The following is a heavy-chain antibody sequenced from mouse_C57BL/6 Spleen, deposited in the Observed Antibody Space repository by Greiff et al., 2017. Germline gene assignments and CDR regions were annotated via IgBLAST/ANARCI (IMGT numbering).Heavy chain of an antibody. V-gene: IGHV1-61*01. J-gene: IGHJ2*01. Sequence: HVQLQQPGAELVRPGSSVKLSCKASGYTFTSYWMDWVKQRPGQGLEWIGNIYPSDSATHYNQKFKDKATLTVDKSSSTAYMQRSSLTSEDSAVYYCARSYYGSSPDYWGQGTTLTVSS. CDR3: ARSYYGSSPDY. D-gene: IGHD1-1*01. CDR1: GYTFTSYW. CDR2: IYPSDSAT.